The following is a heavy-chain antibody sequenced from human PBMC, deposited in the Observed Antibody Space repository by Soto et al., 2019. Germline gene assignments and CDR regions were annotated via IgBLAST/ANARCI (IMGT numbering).Heavy chain of an antibody. J-gene: IGHJ4*02. CDR2: IRGDSSAI. V-gene: IGHV3-48*01. CDR1: GFIFNTYS. CDR3: ARWKTGTAFDY. Sequence: EEQLVESGGGLEQPGGSLILSCAASGFIFNTYSMSLVRQAPGKGLEWVSYIRGDSSAIYYADSVRGRFTISRDNARNSLYLQMNSLRAEDTAVYYCARWKTGTAFDYWRQGTLVTVSS. D-gene: IGHD1-1*01.